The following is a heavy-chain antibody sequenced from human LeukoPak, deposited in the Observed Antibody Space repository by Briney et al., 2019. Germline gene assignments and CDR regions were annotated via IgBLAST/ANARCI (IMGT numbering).Heavy chain of an antibody. J-gene: IGHJ6*02. V-gene: IGHV3-30*18. Sequence: PGGSLRLSCAASGFTFSSYGMHWVRQAPGKGLEWVAVISYDGSNKYYAASVKGRYTISTDNSKNTLYLQMNSLRAEDTAVYYCAKDLYYYDSSGYYRVYYYYYYGMDVWGQGTTVTVSS. D-gene: IGHD3-22*01. CDR2: ISYDGSNK. CDR3: AKDLYYYDSSGYYRVYYYYYYGMDV. CDR1: GFTFSSYG.